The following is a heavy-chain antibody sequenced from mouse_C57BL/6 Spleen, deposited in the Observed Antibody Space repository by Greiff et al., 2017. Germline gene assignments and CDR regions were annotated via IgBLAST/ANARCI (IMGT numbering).Heavy chain of an antibody. J-gene: IGHJ3*01. CDR3: ARYFGYDEAY. Sequence: QVQLKQSGPELVKPGASVKISCKASGYAFSSSWLNWVKQRPGKGLELIGRIYPGDGDTNYNGKFKGKATLTADKSSSTAYMQLSSLTSEDSAVYFCARYFGYDEAYWGQGTLVTVSA. D-gene: IGHD2-2*01. V-gene: IGHV1-82*01. CDR2: IYPGDGDT. CDR1: GYAFSSSW.